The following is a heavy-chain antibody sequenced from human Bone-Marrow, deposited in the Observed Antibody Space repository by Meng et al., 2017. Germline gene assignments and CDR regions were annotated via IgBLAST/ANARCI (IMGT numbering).Heavy chain of an antibody. Sequence: QVQLQEPGRGLARPSRTLSITCTVSGGSIGSYSWSWIRQPDGKGLEWIGRIYTSGSTNYNPSLKSRVTMSVDTSKNQFSLKLSSVTAADTAVYYCARDGGTMIVVSWFDPWGQGTLVTVSS. CDR3: ARDGGTMIVVSWFDP. CDR2: IYTSGST. CDR1: GGSIGSYS. J-gene: IGHJ5*02. D-gene: IGHD3-22*01. V-gene: IGHV4-4*07.